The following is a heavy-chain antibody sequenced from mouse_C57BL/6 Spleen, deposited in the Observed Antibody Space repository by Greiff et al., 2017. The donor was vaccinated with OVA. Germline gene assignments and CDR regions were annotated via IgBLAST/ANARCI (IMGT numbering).Heavy chain of an antibody. CDR2: ISSGSSTI. CDR1: GFTFSDYG. V-gene: IGHV5-17*01. Sequence: EVMLVESGGGLVKPGGPLKLSCAASGFTFSDYGMHWVRQAPEKGLEWVAYISSGSSTIYYADTVKGRFTISRDNAKNTLFLQMTSLRSEDTAMYYCARGLITTVVPHWYFDVWGTGTTVTVSS. D-gene: IGHD1-1*01. J-gene: IGHJ1*03. CDR3: ARGLITTVVPHWYFDV.